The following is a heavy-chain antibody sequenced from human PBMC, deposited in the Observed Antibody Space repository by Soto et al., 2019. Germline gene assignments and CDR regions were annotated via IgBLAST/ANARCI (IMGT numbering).Heavy chain of an antibody. CDR1: GFTFSDYY. Sequence: PGGSLRLSCAASGFTFSDYYMSWIRQAPGKGLEWVSYISSSSSYTNYADSVKGRFTISRDNAKNSLYLQMNSLRAEDTAVYYCARARQNYDFWSGYYSSPPGPSFDYWGQGTLVTVSS. CDR3: ARARQNYDFWSGYYSSPPGPSFDY. J-gene: IGHJ4*02. D-gene: IGHD3-3*01. V-gene: IGHV3-11*06. CDR2: ISSSSSYT.